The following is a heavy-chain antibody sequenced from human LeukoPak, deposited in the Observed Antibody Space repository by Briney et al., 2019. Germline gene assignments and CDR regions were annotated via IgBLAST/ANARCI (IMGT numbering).Heavy chain of an antibody. D-gene: IGHD2-2*01. Sequence: GGSLRLYCSASGFIFNSYAIQWVRQAPGKGLEYVSGISSNGGSTYYADSVKGRFTISRDISKNTLYLQMSSLRAEDTAVYYCVKGYCSSTSCYAFDYWDQGTLVTVSS. CDR1: GFIFNSYA. CDR2: ISSNGGST. V-gene: IGHV3-64D*09. CDR3: VKGYCSSTSCYAFDY. J-gene: IGHJ4*02.